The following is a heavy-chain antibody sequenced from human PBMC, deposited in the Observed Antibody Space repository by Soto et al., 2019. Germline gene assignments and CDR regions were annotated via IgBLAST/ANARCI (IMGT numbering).Heavy chain of an antibody. CDR1: GFTFSSYS. CDR2: ICCSSSYI. D-gene: IGHD3-16*02. J-gene: IGHJ4*02. CDR3: ARDRVITFGGVIAPPYYFDY. Sequence: GGSLRLSCAASGFTFSSYSMNWVRQAPGKGLEWVSSICCSSSYIYYADSVKGRFTISRDNAKNSLYLQMNSLRAEDTAVYYCARDRVITFGGVIAPPYYFDYWGQGTLVTVSS. V-gene: IGHV3-21*01.